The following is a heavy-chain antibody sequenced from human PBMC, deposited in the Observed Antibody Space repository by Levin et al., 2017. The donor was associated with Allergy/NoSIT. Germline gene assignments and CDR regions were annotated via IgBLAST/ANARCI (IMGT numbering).Heavy chain of an antibody. Sequence: SETLSLTCTVSGGSISSYYWSWIRQPPGKGLEWIGYIYYSGRTNYNPSLKSRVTISEDTSKNQFSLKLSSVTAADTAVYYCARGGGITMVRQGWFDPWGQGTLVTVSS. J-gene: IGHJ5*02. CDR1: GGSISSYY. D-gene: IGHD3-10*01. CDR3: ARGGGITMVRQGWFDP. V-gene: IGHV4-59*01. CDR2: IYYSGRT.